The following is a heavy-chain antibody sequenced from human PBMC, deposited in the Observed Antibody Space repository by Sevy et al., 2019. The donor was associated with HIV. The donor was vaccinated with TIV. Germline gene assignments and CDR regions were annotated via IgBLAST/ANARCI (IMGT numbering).Heavy chain of an antibody. CDR2: MFYRGST. V-gene: IGHV4-61*01. CDR3: ARLSAVSRSYNFDY. Sequence: SETLSLTCTVSGDSVSSDNYYWSWIRQPPGKGLEWIGYMFYRGSTNYNPSLKNRVTISVDTSKNQFSLKLNSVTAADTAVYYCARLSAVSRSYNFDYWGQGTLVTVSS. J-gene: IGHJ4*02. CDR1: GDSVSSDNYY. D-gene: IGHD4-4*01.